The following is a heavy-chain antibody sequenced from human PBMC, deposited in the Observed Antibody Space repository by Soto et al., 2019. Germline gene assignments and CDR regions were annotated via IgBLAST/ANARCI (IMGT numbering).Heavy chain of an antibody. CDR1: GFTFSSYS. V-gene: IGHV3-21*01. J-gene: IGHJ3*01. CDR2: ISSGSDYI. Sequence: EVQLVESGGGLVKPGGSLRLSCAASGFTFSSYSMNWVRQAPGKGLEWVSSISSGSDYIFYADSVKGRFTISRDNAKXXLXLXXXXXXAXDTAVYYCARSPVGDAFNVWGQGTVVTVSS. CDR3: ARSPVGDAFNV.